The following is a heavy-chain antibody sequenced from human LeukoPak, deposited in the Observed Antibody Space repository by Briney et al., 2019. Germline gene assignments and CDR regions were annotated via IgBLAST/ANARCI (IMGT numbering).Heavy chain of an antibody. J-gene: IGHJ4*02. CDR1: GDSVSSNSAA. V-gene: IGHV6-1*01. D-gene: IGHD5-18*01. CDR2: TYYRSKWYN. CDR3: ARADPLRGYSYNY. Sequence: SQTLSLTCAISGDSVSSNSAAWHWIRQSPSRGLEWLGRTYYRSKWYNDYAVSVKSRITINPDTSKNQFSLQLNSVTPEDTAVYYCARADPLRGYSYNYWGQGTLVTVSS.